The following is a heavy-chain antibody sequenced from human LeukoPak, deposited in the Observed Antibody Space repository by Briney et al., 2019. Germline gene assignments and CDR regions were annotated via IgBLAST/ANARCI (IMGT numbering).Heavy chain of an antibody. CDR2: MKQDGSEK. CDR1: GFSFSTYW. V-gene: IGHV3-7*03. Sequence: GGSLRLSCAASGFSFSTYWMTWVRQAPGKGLEWVANMKQDGSEKYYVDSVKGRFTISRDNAKNSLYLEMNSLRAEDTAIYYCAKDLVTGSLDYWGQGTLVTVSS. D-gene: IGHD3-10*01. CDR3: AKDLVTGSLDY. J-gene: IGHJ4*02.